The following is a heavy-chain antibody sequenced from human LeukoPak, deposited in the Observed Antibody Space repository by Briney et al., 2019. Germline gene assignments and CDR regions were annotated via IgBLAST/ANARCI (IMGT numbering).Heavy chain of an antibody. J-gene: IGHJ5*02. Sequence: SETLSLTCTVSGGSISSSSYYWGWIRQPPGKGLEWIGSIYYSVSTYYNPSLKSRVTISVDTSKNQFSLKLSSVTAADTAVYYCARVRDYDILTGYWDPWGQGTLVTVSS. CDR3: ARVRDYDILTGYWDP. CDR2: IYYSVST. D-gene: IGHD3-9*01. V-gene: IGHV4-39*07. CDR1: GGSISSSSYY.